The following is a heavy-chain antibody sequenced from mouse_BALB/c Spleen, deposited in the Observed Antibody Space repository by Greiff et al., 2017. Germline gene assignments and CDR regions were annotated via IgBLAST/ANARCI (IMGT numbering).Heavy chain of an antibody. CDR2: IDPANGNT. V-gene: IGHV14-3*02. J-gene: IGHJ3*01. CDR1: GFNIKDTY. Sequence: EVKLMESGAELVKPGASVKLSCTASGFNIKDTYMHWVKQRPEQGLEWIGRIDPANGNTKYDPKFQGKATITADTSSNTAYLQLSSLTSEDTAVYYCAPNLGRGFAYWGQGTLVTVSA. D-gene: IGHD4-1*01. CDR3: APNLGRGFAY.